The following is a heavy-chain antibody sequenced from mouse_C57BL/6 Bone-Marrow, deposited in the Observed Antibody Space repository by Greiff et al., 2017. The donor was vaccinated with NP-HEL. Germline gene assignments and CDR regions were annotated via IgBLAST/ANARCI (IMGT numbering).Heavy chain of an antibody. CDR3: AREGSFAY. J-gene: IGHJ3*01. CDR2: INPNNGGT. V-gene: IGHV1-18*01. Sequence: VQLQQSGPELVKPGASVKIPCKASGYTFTDYNMDWVKQSHGKSLEWIGDINPNNGGTSYNQKFKGKATLTVDKSSSTAYMELRSLTSEDTAVYYCAREGSFAYWGQGTLVTVSA. CDR1: GYTFTDYN.